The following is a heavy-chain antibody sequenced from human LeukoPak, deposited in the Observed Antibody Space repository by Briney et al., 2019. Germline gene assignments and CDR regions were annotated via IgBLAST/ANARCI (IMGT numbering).Heavy chain of an antibody. CDR3: AYSDHFDT. Sequence: GGSLRLSCAASGFTLGNYWMHWVRQAPGKGLVWVSRGDGDGSHSAYADSVKGRFTVSRDNAKNTLYLQMNRLTGEDTAVYYCAYSDHFDTWGQGTLVTVSS. CDR1: GFTLGNYW. CDR2: GDGDGSHS. D-gene: IGHD4-17*01. J-gene: IGHJ4*02. V-gene: IGHV3-74*03.